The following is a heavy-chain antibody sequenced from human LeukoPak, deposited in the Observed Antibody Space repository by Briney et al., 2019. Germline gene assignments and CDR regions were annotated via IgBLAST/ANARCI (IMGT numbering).Heavy chain of an antibody. CDR3: ARATSFGSGWYYFDY. D-gene: IGHD6-19*01. Sequence: PSQTLSLTCTVSGGSISSGGYYWSWIRQHPGKGLEWIGYIYYSGSTYYNPSLKSQVTISVDTSKNQFSLKLSSVTAADTAVYYCARATSFGSGWYYFDYWGQGTLVTVSS. J-gene: IGHJ4*02. CDR2: IYYSGST. V-gene: IGHV4-31*01. CDR1: GGSISSGGYY.